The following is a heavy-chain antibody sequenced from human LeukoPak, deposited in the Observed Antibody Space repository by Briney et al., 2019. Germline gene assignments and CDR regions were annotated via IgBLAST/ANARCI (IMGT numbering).Heavy chain of an antibody. CDR3: ARDGCSSTSCSLSGYYGMDV. Sequence: ASVKVSCKASGYTFTSYGISWVRQAPGQGREWMGWISAYNGNTNYAQKLQGRVTMTTDTSTSTAYMELRSLRFDDTAVYYCARDGCSSTSCSLSGYYGMDVWGQGTTVTVSS. CDR1: GYTFTSYG. D-gene: IGHD2-2*01. J-gene: IGHJ6*02. CDR2: ISAYNGNT. V-gene: IGHV1-18*01.